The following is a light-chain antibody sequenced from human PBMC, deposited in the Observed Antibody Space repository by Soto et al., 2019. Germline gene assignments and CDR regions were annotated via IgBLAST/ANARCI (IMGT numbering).Light chain of an antibody. J-gene: IGKJ3*01. Sequence: DIQMTQSPSTLSASVGDRVIITCRTSQSVNSWLAWYQQKAGKAPNLLICKASTLQSGVPSRFSGSGSGTEFTLTIASLQPDDFATYYCQQYSSYSVFTFGPGTKVDIK. CDR2: KAS. V-gene: IGKV1-5*03. CDR3: QQYSSYSVFT. CDR1: QSVNSW.